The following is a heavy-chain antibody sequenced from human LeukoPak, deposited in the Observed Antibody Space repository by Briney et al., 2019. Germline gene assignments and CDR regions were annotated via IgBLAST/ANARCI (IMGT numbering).Heavy chain of an antibody. CDR1: GDSITSFY. CDR3: ARDRVRDSSNWYFDY. J-gene: IGHJ4*02. D-gene: IGHD3-22*01. CDR2: IYYGGST. Sequence: SETLSLTCTVSGDSITSFYWSWIRQPPGKGLEWIGYIYYGGSTKYKPSLKSRVTISLDTSKNQFSLKLSSVTAADTAVYYCARDRVRDSSNWYFDYWGQGALVTVSS. V-gene: IGHV4-59*01.